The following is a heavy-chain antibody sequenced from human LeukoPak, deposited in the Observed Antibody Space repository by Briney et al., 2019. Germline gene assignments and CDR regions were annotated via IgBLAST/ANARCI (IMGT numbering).Heavy chain of an antibody. CDR1: GGSFSGYY. Sequence: PSETLPLTCAVYGGSFSGYYWSWIRQPPGKGLEWIGEINHSGSTNYNPSLKSRVTISVDTSKNQFSLKLSSVTAADTAVYYCARGWRNYMDVWGKGTTVTVSS. V-gene: IGHV4-34*01. CDR3: ARGWRNYMDV. J-gene: IGHJ6*03. CDR2: INHSGST.